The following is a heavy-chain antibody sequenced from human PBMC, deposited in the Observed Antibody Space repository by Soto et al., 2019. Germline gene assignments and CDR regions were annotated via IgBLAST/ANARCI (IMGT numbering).Heavy chain of an antibody. V-gene: IGHV3-11*04. CDR2: ISSSGSTI. J-gene: IGHJ6*02. CDR1: GFTFSAYY. CDR3: ARFYYDSSGYLPSPYYYYYGMDV. Sequence: GSLGLSCAASGFTFSAYYMSWIRQAPGKGLEWVSYISSSGSTIYYADSVKGRFTISRDNAKNSLYLQMNSLRAEDTAVYYCARFYYDSSGYLPSPYYYYYGMDVWGQGTTVTVSS. D-gene: IGHD3-22*01.